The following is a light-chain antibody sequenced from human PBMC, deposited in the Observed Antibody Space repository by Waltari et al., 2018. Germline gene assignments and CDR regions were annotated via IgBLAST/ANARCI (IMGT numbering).Light chain of an antibody. J-gene: IGLJ3*02. V-gene: IGLV7-46*01. CDR1: AGPVPSGLF. Sequence: QAVVTQEPSLTVSPGGTVTTPCCSSAGPVPSGLFPYWFQQKPGQAPRTLIYVTSNKHSWTPARFSGSLLGGKAALTLSGAQPEDEAEYYCLISYSGVGVFGGGTKLTVL. CDR3: LISYSGVGV. CDR2: VTS.